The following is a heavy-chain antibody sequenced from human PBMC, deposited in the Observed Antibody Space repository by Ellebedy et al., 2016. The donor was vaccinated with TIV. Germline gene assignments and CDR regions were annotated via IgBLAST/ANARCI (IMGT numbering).Heavy chain of an antibody. CDR1: GGTFSSYA. D-gene: IGHD3-9*01. J-gene: IGHJ3*02. V-gene: IGHV1-69*04. CDR2: IITILGIA. Sequence: AASVKVSCKASGGTFSSYAISWVRQAPGQGLEWMGRIITILGIANYAQKFQGRVTITADKSTSTAYMELSRLRSEETAVYYCASLKDILTGYTNDAFDIWGQGTMVTVSS. CDR3: ASLKDILTGYTNDAFDI.